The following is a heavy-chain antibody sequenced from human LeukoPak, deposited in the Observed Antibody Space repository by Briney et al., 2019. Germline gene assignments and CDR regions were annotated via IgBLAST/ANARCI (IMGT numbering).Heavy chain of an antibody. CDR1: GGSISSYY. CDR2: IYYSGST. Sequence: SETLSLTCTVSGGSISSYYWSWIRQAPGKGLEWIGNIYYSGSTNYSPSLKSRVTISVDTSKNQFSLKLSSVTAADTAVYYCARHGTLGSTTYPLDYWGQGTLVTVSS. D-gene: IGHD1-26*01. J-gene: IGHJ4*02. V-gene: IGHV4-59*08. CDR3: ARHGTLGSTTYPLDY.